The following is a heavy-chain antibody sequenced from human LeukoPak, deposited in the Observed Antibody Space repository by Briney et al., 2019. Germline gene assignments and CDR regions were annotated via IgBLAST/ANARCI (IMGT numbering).Heavy chain of an antibody. D-gene: IGHD2-15*01. Sequence: GGSLRLSCVASGFTFTSYAMDWVRQAPGKGLEWVSGIIGNGGVTYYADPVKGRFTISRDNSKNTLYLQMNSLRAEDTALYYCAKGAADYYFDSWGQGTLVTVSS. J-gene: IGHJ4*02. V-gene: IGHV3-23*01. CDR2: IIGNGGVT. CDR3: AKGAADYYFDS. CDR1: GFTFTSYA.